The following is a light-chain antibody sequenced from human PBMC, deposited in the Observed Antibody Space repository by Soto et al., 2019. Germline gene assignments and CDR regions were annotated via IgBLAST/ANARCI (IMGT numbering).Light chain of an antibody. V-gene: IGKV1-5*01. CDR1: QSIGTW. CDR2: DAS. J-gene: IGKJ5*01. Sequence: DIQMTQSPSTLSASVGDRVTITCRASQSIGTWLAWYQQKPGKAPKLLIYDASSLESGVPSRFSGSGSGTDFTFTISSLQPEDIATYYCQQYDSVPITFGQGTRLEIK. CDR3: QQYDSVPIT.